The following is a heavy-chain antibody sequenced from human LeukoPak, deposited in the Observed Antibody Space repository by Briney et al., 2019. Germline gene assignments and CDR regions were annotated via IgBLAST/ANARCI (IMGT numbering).Heavy chain of an antibody. Sequence: PGRSLRLSCAASGLTFSSYAMHWVRQAPGKGLEWVAVISYDGSNKYYADSVKGRFTISRDNSKNTLYLQMNSLRAEDTAVYYCARGGDAVTIFGVVTLDYWGQGTLVTVSS. J-gene: IGHJ4*02. CDR3: ARGGDAVTIFGVVTLDY. D-gene: IGHD3-3*01. CDR2: ISYDGSNK. V-gene: IGHV3-30-3*01. CDR1: GLTFSSYA.